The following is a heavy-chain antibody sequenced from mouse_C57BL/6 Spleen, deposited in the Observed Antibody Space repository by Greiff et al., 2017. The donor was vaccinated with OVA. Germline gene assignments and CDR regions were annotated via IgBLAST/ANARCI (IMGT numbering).Heavy chain of an antibody. CDR3: ARGNYYVDY. Sequence: QVQLQQPGAELVKPGASVKLSCKASGYTFTSYWMQWVKQRPGQGLEWIGEIDPSDSSTNYNQKFKGKATLTVDTSSSTAYMQLISLTSEDSAVYYYARGNYYVDYWGQGTTLTVSS. J-gene: IGHJ2*01. CDR1: GYTFTSYW. V-gene: IGHV1-50*01. CDR2: IDPSDSST. D-gene: IGHD2-1*01.